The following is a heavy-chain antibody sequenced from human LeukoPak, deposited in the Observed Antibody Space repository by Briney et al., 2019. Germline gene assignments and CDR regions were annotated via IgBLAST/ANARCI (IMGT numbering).Heavy chain of an antibody. CDR3: AKDRSRVDGPDAFDI. D-gene: IGHD5-24*01. CDR2: ISGSGGST. J-gene: IGHJ3*02. V-gene: IGHV3-23*01. Sequence: GGSLRLSCAASRFTFSSYAMSWVRQAPGKGLEWVSAISGSGGSTYYADSVKGRFTISRDNSKNTLYLQMNSLRAEDTAVYYCAKDRSRVDGPDAFDIWGQGTMVTVSS. CDR1: RFTFSSYA.